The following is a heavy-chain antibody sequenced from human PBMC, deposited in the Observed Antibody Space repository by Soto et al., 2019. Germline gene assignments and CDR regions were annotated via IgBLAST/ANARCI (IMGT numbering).Heavy chain of an antibody. J-gene: IGHJ5*02. CDR2: IYYSGRT. V-gene: IGHV4-31*03. Sequence: QVQLQESGPGLVKPSQTLSLTCTVSGGSISSGGYYWSWIRQHPGKGLEWIGYIYYSGRTNYNPSLKSRVTISVDTSKNPFSLKLNSVTAADTAVYYCARVFSDSSSFFDPWGQGTLVTVSS. CDR1: GGSISSGGYY. D-gene: IGHD6-13*01. CDR3: ARVFSDSSSFFDP.